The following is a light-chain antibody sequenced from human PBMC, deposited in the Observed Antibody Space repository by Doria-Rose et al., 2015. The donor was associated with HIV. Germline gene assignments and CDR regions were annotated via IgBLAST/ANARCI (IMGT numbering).Light chain of an antibody. CDR2: DAS. Sequence: TQSPGTLSLSPGERATLSCRASQRVKSSYLAWYQQKPGQAPRLLIYDASTRATGIPDRFSGSGSGTDFTLTISRLETEDVAVYYCQQYGTSRSTFGQGTRLEIK. J-gene: IGKJ5*01. V-gene: IGKV3-20*01. CDR3: QQYGTSRST. CDR1: QRVKSSY.